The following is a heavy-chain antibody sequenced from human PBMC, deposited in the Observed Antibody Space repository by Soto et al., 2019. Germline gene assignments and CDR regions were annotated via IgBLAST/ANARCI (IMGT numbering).Heavy chain of an antibody. D-gene: IGHD3-10*01. J-gene: IGHJ6*02. V-gene: IGHV3-30*18. CDR2: ISYDGSNK. Sequence: PGGSLRLSCAASGFTLSSYGMHWVRQAPGKGLEWVAVISYDGSNKYYADSVKGRFTISRDNSKNTLYLQMNSLRAEDTAVYYCAKEGEYGTYYYGMDVWGQGTTVTVSS. CDR1: GFTLSSYG. CDR3: AKEGEYGTYYYGMDV.